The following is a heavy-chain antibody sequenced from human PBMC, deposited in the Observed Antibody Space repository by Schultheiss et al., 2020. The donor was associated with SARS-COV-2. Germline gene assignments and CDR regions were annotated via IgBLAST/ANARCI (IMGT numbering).Heavy chain of an antibody. CDR1: GGSITSGSYY. V-gene: IGHV4-61*10. CDR2: MYSRGSA. Sequence: SETLSLTCTVSGGSITSGSYYWSWIRQPAGKRLEWIGYMYSRGSATYNPSLKSRVTILIDTSKNQFSLNLNSVTAADTAVYYCARRRNLLATPMVFDSWGQGLLVTVSS. D-gene: IGHD5-12*01. CDR3: ARRRNLLATPMVFDS. J-gene: IGHJ4*02.